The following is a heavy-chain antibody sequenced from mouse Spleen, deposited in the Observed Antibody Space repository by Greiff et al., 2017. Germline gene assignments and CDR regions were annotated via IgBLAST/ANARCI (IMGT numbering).Heavy chain of an antibody. D-gene: IGHD2-4*01. CDR2: IYPGSGSS. CDR3: ARWGYYDYDGFAY. J-gene: IGHJ3*01. V-gene: IGHV1-55*01. CDR1: GYTFTNYW. Sequence: QVQLQQPGAELVKPGASVKMSCKASGYTFTNYWITWVKQRPGQGLEWIGDIYPGSGSSNYNEKFKSKATLTVDTSSSTAYMQLSSLTSEDSAVYYCARWGYYDYDGFAYWGQGTLVTVSA.